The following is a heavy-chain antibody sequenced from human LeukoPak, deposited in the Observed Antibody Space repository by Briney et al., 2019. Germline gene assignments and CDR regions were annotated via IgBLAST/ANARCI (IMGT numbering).Heavy chain of an antibody. J-gene: IGHJ4*02. CDR3: ARDSVAGTTVYSFDY. D-gene: IGHD6-19*01. V-gene: IGHV1-2*02. CDR2: INPNSGGT. Sequence: ASVKVSCKTSGYTFTGYYMHWVRQAPGQGLEWMGWINPNSGGTNYAQKFQGRVTMTRDTSISTAYMELSRLRSDDTAVYYCARDSVAGTTVYSFDYWGRGTLVTVSS. CDR1: GYTFTGYY.